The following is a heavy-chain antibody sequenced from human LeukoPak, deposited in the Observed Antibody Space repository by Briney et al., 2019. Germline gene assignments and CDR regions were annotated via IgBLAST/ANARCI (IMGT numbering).Heavy chain of an antibody. Sequence: SETLSLTCAVYGGSFSGYYWSWIRQPPGKGLEWIGEINHSGSTNYNPSLKSRVTISVDTSKNQFSLKLSSVTAADTAVYYCARQDISGWYRTNWFDPWGQGTLVTVSS. J-gene: IGHJ5*02. CDR2: INHSGST. D-gene: IGHD6-19*01. V-gene: IGHV4-34*01. CDR3: ARQDISGWYRTNWFDP. CDR1: GGSFSGYY.